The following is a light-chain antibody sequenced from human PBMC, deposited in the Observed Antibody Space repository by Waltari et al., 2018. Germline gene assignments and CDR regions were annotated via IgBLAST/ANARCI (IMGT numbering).Light chain of an antibody. J-gene: IGLJ3*02. V-gene: IGLV3-1*01. CDR3: QAGDWV. Sequence: SYELTQPPSVSVSPGQTASITCSGDKLGEKYACWYQQKPGQSPVLVIYQDSKRPSGIPERFSGSNSGNTATLTISGTQAMDEADYYCQAGDWVFGGGTKLTVL. CDR2: QDS. CDR1: KLGEKY.